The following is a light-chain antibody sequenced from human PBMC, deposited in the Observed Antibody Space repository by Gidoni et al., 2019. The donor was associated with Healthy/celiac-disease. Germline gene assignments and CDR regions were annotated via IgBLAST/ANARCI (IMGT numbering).Light chain of an antibody. Sequence: IVLTQSPATVSLSPGERATVSCRASQSVRSHLAWYQQKPGQAPRPLIYYASNRATGIPARFSGSGSGTDFTLTISSREPEDFAVYYCQQRSDWLYTFGQGTKLEIK. V-gene: IGKV3-11*01. CDR1: QSVRSH. J-gene: IGKJ2*01. CDR2: YAS. CDR3: QQRSDWLYT.